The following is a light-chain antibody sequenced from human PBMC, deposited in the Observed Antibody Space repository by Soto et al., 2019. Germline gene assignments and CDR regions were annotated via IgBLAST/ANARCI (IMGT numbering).Light chain of an antibody. CDR2: RAS. CDR1: HIVSSNF. Sequence: DIVLTQSPDTLSLSPGERATLSCRASHIVSSNFLAWYQQRPGQAPRLLIYRASSRATGIPDRFSGSGSGTDFTLTITRLESEDFAVYYCHQYGSSPDTFGQGTRLDIK. V-gene: IGKV3-20*01. CDR3: HQYGSSPDT. J-gene: IGKJ5*01.